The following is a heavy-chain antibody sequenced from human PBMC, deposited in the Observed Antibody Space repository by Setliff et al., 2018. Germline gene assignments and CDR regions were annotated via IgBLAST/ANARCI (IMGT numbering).Heavy chain of an antibody. V-gene: IGHV1-69*05. CDR3: VREGVDSRSSTDYRYYMDV. CDR2: TIPMFGTT. J-gene: IGHJ6*03. Sequence: IWVRQAPGQGLELMGGTIPMFGTTNYARKFQGRVTIITDESTSTAYMQLSSLGSEDTAVYYCVREGVDSRSSTDYRYYMDVWGKGTTVTVSS. D-gene: IGHD3-22*01.